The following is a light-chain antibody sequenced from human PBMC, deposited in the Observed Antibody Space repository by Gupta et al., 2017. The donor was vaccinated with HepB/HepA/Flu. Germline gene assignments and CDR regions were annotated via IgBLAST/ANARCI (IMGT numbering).Light chain of an antibody. CDR3: MQTLQSPLT. CDR1: QSLLHSNGYNY. V-gene: IGKV2-28*01. CDR2: LGS. J-gene: IGKJ4*01. Sequence: DIVMTQSPLSLPVTPGEPASISCRSSQSLLHSNGYNYLDWYLQKPGQSPQVLIYLGSNRASGVPDRFSGSGSGTDFTLKISRVEAEEVGVYYCMQTLQSPLTFGGGTKVEIK.